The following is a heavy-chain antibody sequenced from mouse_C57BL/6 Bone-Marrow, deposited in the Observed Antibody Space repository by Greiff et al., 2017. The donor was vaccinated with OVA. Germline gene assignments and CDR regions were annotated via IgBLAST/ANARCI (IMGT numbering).Heavy chain of an antibody. CDR3: ARPEIYYYGSSSYYYAMDD. J-gene: IGHJ4*01. CDR1: GIAFSRYW. CDR2: INPDSSTI. Sequence: EVKLMESGGGLVQPGGSLKLSCAASGIAFSRYWMSWVRRAPGKGLEWIGEINPDSSTINYAPSLKGKFIISRDNAQNTLYMQMSKVRSEDTDLYYCARPEIYYYGSSSYYYAMDDWGQGTSVTVSS. V-gene: IGHV4-1*01. D-gene: IGHD1-1*01.